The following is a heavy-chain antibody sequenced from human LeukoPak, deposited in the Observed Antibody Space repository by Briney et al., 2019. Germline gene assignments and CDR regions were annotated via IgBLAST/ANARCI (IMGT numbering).Heavy chain of an antibody. D-gene: IGHD2-2*02. J-gene: IGHJ6*02. CDR2: IKQDGSEK. CDR1: GFTFSSYW. CDR3: AREHIVVVPAARPDYYYYGMDV. Sequence: GGSLRLSCAASGFTFSSYWMSWVRQAPGKGLEWVANIKQDGSEKCYVDSVKGRFTISRDNAKNSLYLQMNSLRAEDTAVYYCAREHIVVVPAARPDYYYYGMDVWGQGTTVTVSS. V-gene: IGHV3-7*01.